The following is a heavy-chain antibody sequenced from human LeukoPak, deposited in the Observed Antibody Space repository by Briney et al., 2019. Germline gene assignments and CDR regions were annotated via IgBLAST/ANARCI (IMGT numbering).Heavy chain of an antibody. Sequence: PSETLSLTCTVSGVSITSRNYYWDWIRQPPGKGLEWIASIYYSGSTYYNPSLKSRVTISVATSKNQFSLRLTSVTAADTAVYYCAREDSGGYYYGPADYWGQGTLVTVSS. V-gene: IGHV4-39*07. J-gene: IGHJ4*02. CDR1: GVSITSRNYY. CDR2: IYYSGST. CDR3: AREDSGGYYYGPADY. D-gene: IGHD3-22*01.